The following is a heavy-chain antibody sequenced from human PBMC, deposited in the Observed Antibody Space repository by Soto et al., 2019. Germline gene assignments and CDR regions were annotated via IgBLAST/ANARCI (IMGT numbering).Heavy chain of an antibody. D-gene: IGHD3-10*01. V-gene: IGHV4-59*01. CDR2: IYYSGST. Sequence: SETLSLTCTVSGGSISSYYWSWIRQPPGKGLEWIGYIYYSGSTNYNPSLKSRVTISVDTSKNQFSLKLSSVTAADTAVYYCARVPYLGGSGRTSYYYYYMDVWGKGTTVTVSS. CDR3: ARVPYLGGSGRTSYYYYYMDV. J-gene: IGHJ6*03. CDR1: GGSISSYY.